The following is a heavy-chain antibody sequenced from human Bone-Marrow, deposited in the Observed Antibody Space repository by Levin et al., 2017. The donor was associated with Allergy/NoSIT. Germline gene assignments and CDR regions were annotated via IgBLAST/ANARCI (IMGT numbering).Heavy chain of an antibody. CDR3: ARDSSAAGLDY. D-gene: IGHD6-13*01. V-gene: IGHV3-74*01. CDR2: INEAGGRT. CDR1: GFTFTGYW. J-gene: IGHJ4*02. Sequence: PGESLKISCATSGFTFTGYWMHWVRQAPGKGLEWVSRINEAGGRTDYADSVEGRFTIARDNAKKILYLEMNSLRAEDTALYYCARDSSAAGLDYWGQGTLVLVSS.